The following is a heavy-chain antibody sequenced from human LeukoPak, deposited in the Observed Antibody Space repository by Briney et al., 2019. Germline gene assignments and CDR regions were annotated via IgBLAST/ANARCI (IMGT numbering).Heavy chain of an antibody. Sequence: SETLSLTCTVSGGSMNSYYWSWIRQPPGKGLEWIGYIYYSGSTNYNPSLKSRVTISVDTSKNQFSLKMNSVTAADTAVYYCARHQFQLLVNDDAFDVWGQGTMVPVSS. V-gene: IGHV4-59*08. CDR1: GGSMNSYY. D-gene: IGHD2-2*01. J-gene: IGHJ3*01. CDR3: ARHQFQLLVNDDAFDV. CDR2: IYYSGST.